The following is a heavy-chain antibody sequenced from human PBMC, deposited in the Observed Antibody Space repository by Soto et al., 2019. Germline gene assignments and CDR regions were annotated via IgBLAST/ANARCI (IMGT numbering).Heavy chain of an antibody. V-gene: IGHV4-31*03. D-gene: IGHD3-9*01. Sequence: PSETLSLTCTVSGGSISSGGYYWSWIRQHPGKGLEWIGYIYYSGSTYYNPSLKSRVTISVDTSKNQFSLKLSSVTAADTAVYYCATTQGVDDILTGYYNFARPDFDYWGQGTLVTVSS. J-gene: IGHJ4*02. CDR3: ATTQGVDDILTGYYNFARPDFDY. CDR1: GGSISSGGYY. CDR2: IYYSGST.